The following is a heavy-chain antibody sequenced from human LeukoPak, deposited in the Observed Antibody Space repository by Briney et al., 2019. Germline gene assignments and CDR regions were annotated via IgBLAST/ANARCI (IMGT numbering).Heavy chain of an antibody. J-gene: IGHJ3*02. V-gene: IGHV3-7*04. CDR1: GFTFSDYW. CDR2: IKHDASGK. CDR3: ARTTKYSFDI. D-gene: IGHD2/OR15-2a*01. Sequence: GGSLRLSCVASGFTFSDYWMSWVRQAPGKGLEWVAHIKHDASGKYYVDSVKGRFTISRDNAKNSLYLPMNSLRSEDTAVYYCARTTKYSFDIWGQGTMVTVSS.